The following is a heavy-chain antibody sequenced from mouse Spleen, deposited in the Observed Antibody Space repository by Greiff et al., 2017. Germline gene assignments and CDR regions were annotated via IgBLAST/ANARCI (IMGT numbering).Heavy chain of an antibody. CDR2: INSNGGST. V-gene: IGHV5-6-2*01. CDR1: GFTFSSYA. CDR3: ARQQGYYRYFDV. D-gene: IGHD2-2*01. Sequence: EVKVVESGGGLVKPGGSLKLSCAASGFTFSSYAMSWVRQTPEKRLEWVAAINSNGGSTYYPDTVKDRFTISRDNAKNTLYLQMSSLRSEDTALYYCARQQGYYRYFDVWGAGTTVTVSS. J-gene: IGHJ1*01.